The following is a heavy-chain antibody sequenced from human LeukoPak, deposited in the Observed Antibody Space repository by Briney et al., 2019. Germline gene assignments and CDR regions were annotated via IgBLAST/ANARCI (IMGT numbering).Heavy chain of an antibody. Sequence: GGSLRLSCAASGFTFSSYAMSWVRQAPGKGLEWVSAISGSGGSTYYADSVKGRFTISGDNSKNTLYLQMNSLRAEDTAVYYCAKAGDIVVVPAAMTADYYYYGMDVWGQGTTVTVSS. CDR1: GFTFSSYA. V-gene: IGHV3-23*01. D-gene: IGHD2-2*01. CDR2: ISGSGGST. CDR3: AKAGDIVVVPAAMTADYYYYGMDV. J-gene: IGHJ6*02.